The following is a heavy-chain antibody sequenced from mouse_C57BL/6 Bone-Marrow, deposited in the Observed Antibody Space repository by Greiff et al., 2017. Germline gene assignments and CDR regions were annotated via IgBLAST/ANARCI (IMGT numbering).Heavy chain of an antibody. V-gene: IGHV1-18*01. CDR3: ARGSYGWYFDF. D-gene: IGHD1-1*02. Sequence: VQLQQPGAELVKPGASVKLSCKASGYTFTDYNMDWVKQSHGKSLEWIGDIHPNNGGTISNQKFKGKATLTVDKSSSTAYMELRSLTSEDTAVYYGARGSYGWYFDFWGTGTTVTVSS. CDR2: IHPNNGGT. J-gene: IGHJ1*03. CDR1: GYTFTDYN.